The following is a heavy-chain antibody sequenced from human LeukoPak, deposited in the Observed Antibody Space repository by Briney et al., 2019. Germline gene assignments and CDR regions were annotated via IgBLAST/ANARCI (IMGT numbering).Heavy chain of an antibody. CDR3: AKSGGDTDYFDY. D-gene: IGHD4-17*01. CDR1: GGSISRTSTY. Sequence: SETLSLTCTVSGGSISRTSTYWGWIRQPPGKGLEYIGNIYFSGRTYHNPSLKSRVTISVDTSQNQLSLKLTSVTAADSAVYFCAKSGGDTDYFDYWGQGTLVTVSS. J-gene: IGHJ4*02. CDR2: IYFSGRT. V-gene: IGHV4-39*01.